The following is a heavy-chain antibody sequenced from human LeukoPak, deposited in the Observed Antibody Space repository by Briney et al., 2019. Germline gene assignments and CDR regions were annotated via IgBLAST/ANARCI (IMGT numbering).Heavy chain of an antibody. CDR3: ARGGYDSSGYYANWFDP. V-gene: IGHV1-69*13. Sequence: ASVKVSCKASGYTFSSYAISWVRQAPGQGLEWMGGIIPIFGTANYAQKFQGRVTITADESTSTAYMELSSLRSEDTAVYYCARGGYDSSGYYANWFDPWGQGTLVTVSS. CDR1: GYTFSSYA. CDR2: IIPIFGTA. J-gene: IGHJ5*02. D-gene: IGHD3-22*01.